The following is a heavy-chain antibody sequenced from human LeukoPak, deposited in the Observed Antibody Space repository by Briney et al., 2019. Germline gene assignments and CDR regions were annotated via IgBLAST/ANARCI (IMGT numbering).Heavy chain of an antibody. J-gene: IGHJ4*02. CDR3: ARGPRGWYCSSTSCYEDYYFDY. D-gene: IGHD2-2*01. CDR1: GYTFTGYY. Sequence: ASVKVPCKASGYTFTGYYMHWVRQAPGQGLEWMGWINPNSGGTNYTQKFQGRVTMTRDTSISTAYMELSRLRSDDTAVYYCARGPRGWYCSSTSCYEDYYFDYWGQGTLVTVSS. CDR2: INPNSGGT. V-gene: IGHV1-2*02.